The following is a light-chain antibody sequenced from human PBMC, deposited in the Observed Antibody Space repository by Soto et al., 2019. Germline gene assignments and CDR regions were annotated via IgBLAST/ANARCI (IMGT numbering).Light chain of an antibody. Sequence: EIVLTQPPGPLSVSPGDSVTLSCRASQTVNNNYLAWYQQKPGQAPRLLIYGASTPATGTPARFSGSGSGTDFTLTVSRLEPEDFAVYYCQQYGGSAPWTFGPGTKVDMK. CDR3: QQYGGSAPWT. CDR1: QTVNNNY. CDR2: GAS. V-gene: IGKV3-20*01. J-gene: IGKJ1*01.